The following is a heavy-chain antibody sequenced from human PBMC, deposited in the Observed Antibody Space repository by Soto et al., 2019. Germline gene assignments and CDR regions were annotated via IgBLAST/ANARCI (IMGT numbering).Heavy chain of an antibody. J-gene: IGHJ6*02. D-gene: IGHD5-18*01. CDR1: GGSISSGDYY. CDR3: ASAAPVVTDV. CDR2: IYYSGST. Sequence: QVQLQESGPGLVKPSQTLSLTCTVSGGSISSGDYYWSWIRQPPGKGLEWIGYIYYSGSTYYNPTLKRRVTISVVTPKNQCSLKLSSATAADTAVYYCASAAPVVTDVWGQGTTVTVSS. V-gene: IGHV4-30-4*01.